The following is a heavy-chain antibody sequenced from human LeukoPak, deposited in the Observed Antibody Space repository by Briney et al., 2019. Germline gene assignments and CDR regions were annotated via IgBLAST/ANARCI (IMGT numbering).Heavy chain of an antibody. CDR1: GGSISSYY. D-gene: IGHD2-15*01. CDR2: IYHSGST. Sequence: PSETLSLTCTVSGGSISSYYWSWIRQPPGKGLEWIGYIYHSGSTYYNPSLKSRVTISVDTSKNQFSLKLSSVTAADTAVYYCARVYCSGGSCYSNYFDYWGQGTLVTVSS. CDR3: ARVYCSGGSCYSNYFDY. J-gene: IGHJ4*02. V-gene: IGHV4-59*08.